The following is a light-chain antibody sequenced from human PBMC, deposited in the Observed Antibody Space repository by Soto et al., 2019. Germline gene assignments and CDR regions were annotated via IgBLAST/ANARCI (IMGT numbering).Light chain of an antibody. J-gene: IGKJ3*01. CDR2: GAS. Sequence: DIQMTQSPSSLSASVGDRVTITCRASQNIRNYLNWYQQKPGKVPNLLIYGASSLQSGVPSRFIGSGSETDFTLTINNLRPEDFATYFCQQSYTAVFTFGPGTKVDIK. CDR1: QNIRNY. V-gene: IGKV1-39*01. CDR3: QQSYTAVFT.